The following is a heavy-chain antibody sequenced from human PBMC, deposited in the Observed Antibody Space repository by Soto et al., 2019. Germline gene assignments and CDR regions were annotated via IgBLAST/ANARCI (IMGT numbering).Heavy chain of an antibody. CDR2: INSDGSST. V-gene: IGHV3-74*01. CDR1: GFIFSSYW. J-gene: IGHJ4*02. Sequence: EVQLVESGGGLVRPEGYLRLSCAACGFIFSSYWMHWVRQAPGKGRVWVSRINSDGSSTSYADSVKGRFTISRDNAKNTLYLQMNSLRAEDTAVYYCARAYPYCDYPNRPDYWGQGTLVTVSS. CDR3: ARAYPYCDYPNRPDY. D-gene: IGHD4-17*01.